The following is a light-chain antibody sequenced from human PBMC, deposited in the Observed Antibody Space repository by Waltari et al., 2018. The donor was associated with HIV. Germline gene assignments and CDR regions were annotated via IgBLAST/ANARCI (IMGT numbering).Light chain of an antibody. CDR1: SSDVGSYNL. V-gene: IGLV2-23*02. CDR2: EVS. J-gene: IGLJ2*01. Sequence: QSALTQPASVSGSPGQSITISCTGTSSDVGSYNLVSWYQQHPGKAPKLMIYEVSKRPSGVSNRFSGSKSGNTASLTISGLHAEDEADYYCCSYAGSSTLFGGGTKLTVL. CDR3: CSYAGSSTL.